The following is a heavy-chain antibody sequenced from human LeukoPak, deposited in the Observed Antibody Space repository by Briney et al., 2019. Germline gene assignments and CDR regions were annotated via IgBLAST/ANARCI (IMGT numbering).Heavy chain of an antibody. J-gene: IGHJ6*03. Sequence: PSETLSLTCTVSGGSISSYYWSWIRQPPGKGLEWIGYIYYNESTNYNPSLKSRVTISVDTSKNQFSLKLSSVTAADTAVYYCARMGRIAARPYYYYMDVWGKGTTVIVSS. D-gene: IGHD6-6*01. CDR2: IYYNEST. CDR1: GGSISSYY. V-gene: IGHV4-59*01. CDR3: ARMGRIAARPYYYYMDV.